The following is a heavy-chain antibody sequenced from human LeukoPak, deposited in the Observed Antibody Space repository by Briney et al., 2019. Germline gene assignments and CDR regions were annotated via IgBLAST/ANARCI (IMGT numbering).Heavy chain of an antibody. CDR3: AKVWAHDGSGNPYWHFDL. Sequence: GGSLRLSCAASGFTFSSYGMSWVRQAPGKGLEWVSAISGSGGSTYYVDSVKGRFTISRDNSKNTLYLQMNSLRAEDTAVYYCAKVWAHDGSGNPYWHFDLWGRGTLVTVSS. V-gene: IGHV3-23*01. J-gene: IGHJ2*01. CDR2: ISGSGGST. D-gene: IGHD3-10*01. CDR1: GFTFSSYG.